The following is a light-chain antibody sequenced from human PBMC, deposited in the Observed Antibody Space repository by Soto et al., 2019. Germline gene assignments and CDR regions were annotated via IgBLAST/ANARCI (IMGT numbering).Light chain of an antibody. CDR2: GAS. J-gene: IGKJ4*01. V-gene: IGKV3-20*01. CDR1: QSVSSSY. Sequence: LSLSPGARATLSCRASQSVSSSYLAWYQQKPGQAPRLLIYGASSRATGIPDRFSGGGSGTDFTLTISGLEPEDFAVYYCQQFSRYTLNFAGGTKVEIK. CDR3: QQFSRYTLN.